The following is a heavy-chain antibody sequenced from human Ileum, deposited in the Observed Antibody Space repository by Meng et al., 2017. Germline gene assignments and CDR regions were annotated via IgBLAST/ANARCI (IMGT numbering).Heavy chain of an antibody. CDR2: LRSKAYGVTV. D-gene: IGHD4/OR15-4a*01. CDR1: GFTPGDYA. J-gene: IGHJ4*02. V-gene: IGHV3-49*04. Sequence: GGLLRLSCTPSGFTPGDYAMCWVRQAPGMGMEWVSFLRSKAYGVTVEYAAFVKGRFTISRDDSKSIAYLQMNSLKSDYTAVYYCSKLKLGASGCLDYWGQGTLVTVSS. CDR3: SKLKLGASGCLDY.